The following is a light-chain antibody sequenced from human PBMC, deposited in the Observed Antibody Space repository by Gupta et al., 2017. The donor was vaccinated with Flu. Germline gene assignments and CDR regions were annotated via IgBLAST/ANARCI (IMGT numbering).Light chain of an antibody. CDR3: EQYKSYFS. J-gene: IGKJ5*01. V-gene: IGKV1-5*03. CDR1: QNINTW. CDR2: KAF. Sequence: IQMTQSPSTLSASVGDRVTITCRASQNINTWLDWYQQKPGKAPKLLIYKAFILESGVPSRFSGSGSGTEFTLTISSLQPDDFATYYCEQYKSYFSFGQGTRLEIK.